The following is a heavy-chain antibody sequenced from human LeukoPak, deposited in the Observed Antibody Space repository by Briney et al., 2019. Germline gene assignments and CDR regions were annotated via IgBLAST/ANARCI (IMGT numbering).Heavy chain of an antibody. Sequence: GRSLRLSCAASGFTFRNYVIHWVRQAPGKGLEWVAVISYDGSNKYYADSVKGRFTISRDNSKNTLYLQMNSLRAEDTAVYYCANNLGSLAPFDYWGQGTLVTVSS. D-gene: IGHD1-26*01. J-gene: IGHJ4*02. V-gene: IGHV3-30*18. CDR2: ISYDGSNK. CDR1: GFTFRNYV. CDR3: ANNLGSLAPFDY.